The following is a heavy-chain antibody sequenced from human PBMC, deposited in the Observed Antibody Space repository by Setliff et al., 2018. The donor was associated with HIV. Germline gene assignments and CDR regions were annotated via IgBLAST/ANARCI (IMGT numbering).Heavy chain of an antibody. J-gene: IGHJ6*03. V-gene: IGHV4-31*03. D-gene: IGHD6-13*01. Sequence: SETLSLTCTVSGGSISSGGYYWSWIRQHPEKGLEWIGYIYYSGSAYYNPSLKSRVTMSVDTSKNQFSLKLSSVTAADTAVFYCARGTTGYSTIWYRNGLTYYYYMDVWGKGTKVTVSS. CDR1: GGSISSGGYY. CDR3: ARGTTGYSTIWYRNGLTYYYYMDV. CDR2: IYYSGSA.